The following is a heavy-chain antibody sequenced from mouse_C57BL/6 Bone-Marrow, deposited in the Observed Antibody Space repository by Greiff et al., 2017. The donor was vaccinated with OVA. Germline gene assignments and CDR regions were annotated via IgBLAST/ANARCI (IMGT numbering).Heavy chain of an antibody. Sequence: VQLKQSGPGLAKPSQTLSLTCSVTGYSITSDYWNWIRKFPGNKLEYMGYISYSGSTYYNPSLKSRISITRDTSKNQYYLQLNSVTTEDTATYYCARSPFLLRYWYFDVWGTGTTVTVSS. J-gene: IGHJ1*03. CDR3: ARSPFLLRYWYFDV. D-gene: IGHD1-1*01. CDR1: GYSITSDY. CDR2: ISYSGST. V-gene: IGHV3-8*01.